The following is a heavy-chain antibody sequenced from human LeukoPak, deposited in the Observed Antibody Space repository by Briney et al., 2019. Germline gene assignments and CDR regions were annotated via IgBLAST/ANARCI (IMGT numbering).Heavy chain of an antibody. D-gene: IGHD1-26*01. CDR1: GFTFSDHY. CDR2: TKNEANSYTT. Sequence: GGSLRLSCAASGFTFSDHYMDWVRQAPGKGLEWVGRTKNEANSYTTEYAASVKGRFTISRDDSKNSLYLQRNRVKTEDTAMYYCARWDSGRCYDWGQGTLVTVSS. CDR3: ARWDSGRCYD. J-gene: IGHJ4*02. V-gene: IGHV3-72*01.